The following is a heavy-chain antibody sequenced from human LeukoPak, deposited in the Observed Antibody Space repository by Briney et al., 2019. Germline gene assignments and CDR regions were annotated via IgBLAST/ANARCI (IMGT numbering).Heavy chain of an antibody. D-gene: IGHD3-10*01. CDR1: GGTFSSYG. CDR3: ARGSGVWFGELSYYFDY. Sequence: GASVKVSCKASGGTFSSYGISWVRQAPGQGLEWMGWISAYNGNTNYAQKLQGRVTMTTDTSTSTAYMELRSLRSDDTAVYYCARGSGVWFGELSYYFDYWGQGTLVTVSS. J-gene: IGHJ4*02. CDR2: ISAYNGNT. V-gene: IGHV1-18*01.